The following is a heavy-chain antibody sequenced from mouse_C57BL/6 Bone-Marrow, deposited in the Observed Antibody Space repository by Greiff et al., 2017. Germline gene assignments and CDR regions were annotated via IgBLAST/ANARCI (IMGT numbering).Heavy chain of an antibody. CDR1: GSTFTDYY. Sequence: EVKVLEPGGGLVQPGGSLSLSCAASGSTFTDYYMSWVRQPPGKALEWLGFIRNKANGYTTEYSATVKGRFTISRDNSQSILYLQMNALRAEDSATYYCAREHGSGTYWGQGTLVTVSA. D-gene: IGHD1-1*01. V-gene: IGHV7-3*01. CDR3: AREHGSGTY. J-gene: IGHJ3*01. CDR2: IRNKANGYTT.